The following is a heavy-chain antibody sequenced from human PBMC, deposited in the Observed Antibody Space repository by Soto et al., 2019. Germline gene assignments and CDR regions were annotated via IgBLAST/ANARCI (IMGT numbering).Heavy chain of an antibody. J-gene: IGHJ6*02. CDR3: ARGVEDSSGWYPGHYYYYGMDV. CDR2: IIPIFGTA. CDR1: GGTFSSYA. Sequence: GASVKVSCKASGGTFSSYAISWVRQAPGQGLEWMGGIIPIFGTANYAQKFQGRVTITADESTSTAYMELSSLRSEDTAVYYCARGVEDSSGWYPGHYYYYGMDVWGQGTTVTVSS. V-gene: IGHV1-69*13. D-gene: IGHD6-19*01.